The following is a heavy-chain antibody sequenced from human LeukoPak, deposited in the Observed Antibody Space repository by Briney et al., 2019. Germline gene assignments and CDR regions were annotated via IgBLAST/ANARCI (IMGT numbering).Heavy chain of an antibody. CDR2: IGSGSSSL. Sequence: GESLRLSCVASGFTFSSYTMNWVRQAPGKGLEWVSSIGSGSSSLYYADSVKGRFTISRDNAKNSLYLQMNSLRSEDTAVYYCARVLKESSSWYAISHYYYGMDVWGQGTTVTVSS. CDR3: ARVLKESSSWYAISHYYYGMDV. J-gene: IGHJ6*02. D-gene: IGHD6-13*01. CDR1: GFTFSSYT. V-gene: IGHV3-21*04.